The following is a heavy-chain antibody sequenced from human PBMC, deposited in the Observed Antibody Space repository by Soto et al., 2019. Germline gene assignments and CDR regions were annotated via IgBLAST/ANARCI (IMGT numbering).Heavy chain of an antibody. CDR3: AKIWFGELLPPTPFDY. CDR1: GFTFSSYG. D-gene: IGHD3-10*01. CDR2: ISYDGSNK. Sequence: QVQLVESAGGGVQPGRSLRLSCAASGFTFSSYGMHWVRQAPGKGLEWVAVISYDGSNKYYADSVKGRFTISRDNSKNTLYLQMNSLRAEDTAVYYCAKIWFGELLPPTPFDYWGQGTLVTVSS. V-gene: IGHV3-30*18. J-gene: IGHJ4*02.